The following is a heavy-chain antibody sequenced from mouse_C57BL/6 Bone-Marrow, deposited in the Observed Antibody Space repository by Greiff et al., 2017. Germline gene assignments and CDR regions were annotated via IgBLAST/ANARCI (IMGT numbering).Heavy chain of an antibody. J-gene: IGHJ3*01. Sequence: QVQLKESGAELARPGASVKLSCKASGYTFTSYGISWVKQRTGQGLEWIGEIYPRSGNTYYNEKFKGKATLTADKSSSTAYMELRSLTSEDSAVYFYARSPFYYYGSSYWFAYWGQGTLVTVSA. CDR2: IYPRSGNT. CDR1: GYTFTSYG. V-gene: IGHV1-81*01. D-gene: IGHD1-1*01. CDR3: ARSPFYYYGSSYWFAY.